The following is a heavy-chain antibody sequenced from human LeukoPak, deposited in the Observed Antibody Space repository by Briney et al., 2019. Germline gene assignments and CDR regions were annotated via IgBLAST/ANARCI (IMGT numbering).Heavy chain of an antibody. Sequence: SETLSLTCTVSGYSISSGYYWGWIRQPPGKGLEWIGSFYHSGSTYYNPSLKSRVTISEHTSKNQFSLKLSSVTAADTAVYYCARVDDYGDPSRFDYWGQGTLVTVSS. CDR3: ARVDDYGDPSRFDY. J-gene: IGHJ4*02. CDR2: FYHSGST. D-gene: IGHD4-17*01. V-gene: IGHV4-38-2*02. CDR1: GYSISSGYY.